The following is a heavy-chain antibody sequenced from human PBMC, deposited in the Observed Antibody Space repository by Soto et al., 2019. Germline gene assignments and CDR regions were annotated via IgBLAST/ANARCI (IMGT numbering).Heavy chain of an antibody. V-gene: IGHV3-64*01. Sequence: GGSLRLSCAASGFTFSSYAMHWVRQAPGKGLEYVSAISSNGGSTYYANSVKGRFTISRDNSKNTLYLQMGSLRAEDMAVYYCAREKNDFWSGYTDYWGQGTLVTVSS. CDR2: ISSNGGST. CDR3: AREKNDFWSGYTDY. J-gene: IGHJ4*02. D-gene: IGHD3-3*01. CDR1: GFTFSSYA.